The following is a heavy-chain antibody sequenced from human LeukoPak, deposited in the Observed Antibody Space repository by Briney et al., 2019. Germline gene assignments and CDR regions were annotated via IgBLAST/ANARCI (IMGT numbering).Heavy chain of an antibody. CDR3: ARVADLYCSGGSCYDWFDP. CDR2: IYTSGST. V-gene: IGHV4-4*07. CDR1: SGSISSYY. Sequence: SETLSLTYTVSSGSISSYYWSWIRQPAGKGLELIGRIYTSGSTNYNPSLKSRVTMSVDTSKNQFSLKLSSVTAADTAAYYCARVADLYCSGGSCYDWFDPWGQGTLVTVSS. J-gene: IGHJ5*02. D-gene: IGHD2-15*01.